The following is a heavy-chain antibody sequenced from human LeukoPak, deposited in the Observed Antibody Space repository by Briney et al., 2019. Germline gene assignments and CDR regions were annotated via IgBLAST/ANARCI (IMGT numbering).Heavy chain of an antibody. D-gene: IGHD5-18*01. CDR3: ARKGGYSYGYSFDY. Sequence: PSETLSLTCAVYGGSFSGYYWSWIRQPPGKGLEWSGEINHSGSTNYNPSLKSRVTISVDTSKNQFSLKLSSVTAADTAVYYCARKGGYSYGYSFDYWGQGTLSPSPQ. V-gene: IGHV4-34*01. CDR2: INHSGST. J-gene: IGHJ4*02. CDR1: GGSFSGYY.